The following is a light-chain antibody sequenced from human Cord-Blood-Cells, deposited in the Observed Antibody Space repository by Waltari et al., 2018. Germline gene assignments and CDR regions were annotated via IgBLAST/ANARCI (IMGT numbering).Light chain of an antibody. CDR1: QGISSY. CDR3: QQYYSYPLT. V-gene: IGKV1-8*01. J-gene: IGKJ4*01. Sequence: AIRMTQSPSSFSASTGDRVTITCRASQGISSYLAWYQQRPRKAPKLLIYAASTLQSGVPSRFSGSGSGTDFTLTISCLQSEDFATYYCQQYYSYPLTVGGGTKVEIK. CDR2: AAS.